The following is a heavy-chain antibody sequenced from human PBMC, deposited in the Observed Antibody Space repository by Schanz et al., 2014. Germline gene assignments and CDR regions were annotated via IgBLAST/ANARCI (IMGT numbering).Heavy chain of an antibody. D-gene: IGHD6-13*01. J-gene: IGHJ4*01. V-gene: IGHV3-11*05. CDR3: AREQIMAAAGLVDY. CDR1: GFTFRDYY. Sequence: QVQLVESGGGLVKPGGSLRLSCAASGFTFRDYYMSWIRQAPGKGLEWVSDISSGSSYANYADSVKGRFTISRDNAKNSLYLQMNSLRAEDTAVDYCAREQIMAAAGLVDYWGHGTLVTVSS. CDR2: ISSGSSYA.